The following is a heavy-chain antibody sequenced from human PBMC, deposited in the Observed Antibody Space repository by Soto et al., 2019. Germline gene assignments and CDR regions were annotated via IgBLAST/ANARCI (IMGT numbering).Heavy chain of an antibody. V-gene: IGHV4-34*01. Sequence: SSETLSLTCAVYGGSFSGYYWSWIRQPPGKGLEWIGEINHSGSTNYNPSLKSRVTISVDTSKNQFSLKLSSVTAADTAVYYCARVRYYGSGSYGPSFDYWGQGTLVTVSS. D-gene: IGHD3-10*01. CDR3: ARVRYYGSGSYGPSFDY. CDR2: INHSGST. CDR1: GGSFSGYY. J-gene: IGHJ4*02.